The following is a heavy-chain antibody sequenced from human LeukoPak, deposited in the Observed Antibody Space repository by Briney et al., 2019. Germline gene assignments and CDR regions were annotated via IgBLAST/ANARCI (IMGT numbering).Heavy chain of an antibody. CDR2: IIPIFGTP. J-gene: IGHJ4*02. CDR1: GGTFSSNA. Sequence: GASVKVSCKASGGTFSSNAISWVRQAPGQGLEWMGGIIPIFGTPYYAQKFQGRVSITADESTSTAYMDLSSLRSEDTAVYYCARRDDYGGPLDYWGQGTLVTVSS. V-gene: IGHV1-69*13. CDR3: ARRDDYGGPLDY. D-gene: IGHD4-23*01.